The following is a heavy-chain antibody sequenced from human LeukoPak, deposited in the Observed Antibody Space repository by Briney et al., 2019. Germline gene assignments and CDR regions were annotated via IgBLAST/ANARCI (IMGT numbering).Heavy chain of an antibody. CDR2: ISSSGSAI. CDR1: GFTFSDYY. CDR3: ARDLVEYASCFDP. Sequence: GGSLRLSCAASGFTFSDYYMSWIRQAPGKGLEWVSYISSSGSAIYYADSVKGRFTISRDNAKNSLHLQMNSLRAEDTAVYYCARDLVEYASCFDPWGQGTLVTVSS. D-gene: IGHD2-8*02. J-gene: IGHJ5*02. V-gene: IGHV3-11*04.